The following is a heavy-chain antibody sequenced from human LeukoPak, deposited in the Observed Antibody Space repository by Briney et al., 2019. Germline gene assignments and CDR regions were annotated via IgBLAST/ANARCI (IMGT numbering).Heavy chain of an antibody. D-gene: IGHD6-13*01. V-gene: IGHV4-61*01. CDR3: AGIAAAWSTGYYYYMDV. J-gene: IGHJ6*03. Sequence: SQTLSLTCIVSGGSISRGSYYWNWIRQPPGKGLEWIGYIYYSGSTNYNPSLKSRVTISVDTSKNQFSLKPSSVTAADTAVYYCAGIAAAWSTGYYYYMDVWGKGTTVTVSS. CDR2: IYYSGST. CDR1: GGSISRGSYY.